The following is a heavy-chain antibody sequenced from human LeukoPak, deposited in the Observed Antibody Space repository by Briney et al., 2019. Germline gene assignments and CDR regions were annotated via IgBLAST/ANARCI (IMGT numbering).Heavy chain of an antibody. CDR2: IYYSGST. V-gene: IGHV4-39*01. CDR3: ARHPAKYYYDSSGFRHWYFDL. J-gene: IGHJ2*01. CDR1: GGSISSSSYY. D-gene: IGHD3-22*01. Sequence: SETLSLTCTVSGGSISSSSYYWGWIRQPPGKGLEWIGSIYYSGSTYYNPSLKSRVTIPVDTSKNQFSLKLSSVTAADTAVYYCARHPAKYYYDSSGFRHWYFDLWGRGTLVTVSS.